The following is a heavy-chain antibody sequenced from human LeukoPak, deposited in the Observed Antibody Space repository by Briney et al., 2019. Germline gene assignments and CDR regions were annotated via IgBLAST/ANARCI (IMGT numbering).Heavy chain of an antibody. D-gene: IGHD6-19*01. Sequence: SETLSLTCAVYGGSFSGYYWSWIRQPPGKGLEWIGEINHSGSTNYNPSLKSRVTISVDTSKNQFSLKLSSVTAADTAVYYCARARTIAVAGTSFRTYYYYYMDVWGKGTTVTVSS. J-gene: IGHJ6*03. CDR2: INHSGST. CDR1: GGSFSGYY. CDR3: ARARTIAVAGTSFRTYYYYYMDV. V-gene: IGHV4-34*01.